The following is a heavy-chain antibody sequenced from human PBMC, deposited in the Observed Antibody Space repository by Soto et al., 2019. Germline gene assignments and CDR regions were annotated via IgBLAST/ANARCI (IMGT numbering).Heavy chain of an antibody. V-gene: IGHV1-46*01. Sequence: QAQLVQSGAEVKKPGASVRLSCKTSGYTFTDYFIHWVRQAPGQGLEWMGIISLYHHSTSYAQKFQGRLTVTNDTSTTTGYMELSSLTSEDTAVYWCARELYSCGGDCPYYMDYWGQGTLVTVSS. D-gene: IGHD2-21*02. CDR3: ARELYSCGGDCPYYMDY. J-gene: IGHJ4*02. CDR1: GYTFTDYF. CDR2: ISLYHHST.